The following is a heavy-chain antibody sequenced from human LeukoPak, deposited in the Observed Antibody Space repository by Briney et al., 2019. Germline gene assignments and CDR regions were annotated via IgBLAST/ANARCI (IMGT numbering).Heavy chain of an antibody. CDR1: GFTVSNNY. J-gene: IGHJ6*03. CDR3: AKVPGATVTTVGTNYYSYYYMDV. CDR2: ISGSTSYI. Sequence: GGSLRLSCAASGFTVSNNYMSWVRQAPGKGLEWVSSISGSTSYIYYADSVKGRFTISRDNSNNTLYLQMNSLRAEDTAMYYCAKVPGATVTTVGTNYYSYYYMDVWGKGTTVTISS. D-gene: IGHD4-17*01. V-gene: IGHV3-21*01.